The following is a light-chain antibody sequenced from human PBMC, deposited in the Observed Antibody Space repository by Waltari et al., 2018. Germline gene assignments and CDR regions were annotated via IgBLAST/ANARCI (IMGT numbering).Light chain of an antibody. J-gene: IGKJ3*01. Sequence: EIVLTQSPRALSLSPGERATLSCTASQPLDRSLAWYPQRGGQPPRLLIYDTSNRAPGIPARFAGSGSGKDFTLTITSLEPEDAGVYFCQQRGAWPLTFGPGTTVDV. V-gene: IGKV3-11*01. CDR3: QQRGAWPLT. CDR1: QPLDRS. CDR2: DTS.